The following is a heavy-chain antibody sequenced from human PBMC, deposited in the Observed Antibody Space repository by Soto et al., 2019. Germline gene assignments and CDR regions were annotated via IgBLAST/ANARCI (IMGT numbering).Heavy chain of an antibody. J-gene: IGHJ3*02. CDR3: ARAGYRGYDSDAFDI. CDR2: IYYSGST. V-gene: IGHV4-59*01. CDR1: GGSISSYY. D-gene: IGHD5-12*01. Sequence: SETLSLTCTVSGGSISSYYWSWIRQPPGKGLEWIGYIYYSGSTNYNPSLKSRVTISVDTSKNQFSLKLSSVTAADTAVYYCARAGYRGYDSDAFDIWGQGTMVTVSS.